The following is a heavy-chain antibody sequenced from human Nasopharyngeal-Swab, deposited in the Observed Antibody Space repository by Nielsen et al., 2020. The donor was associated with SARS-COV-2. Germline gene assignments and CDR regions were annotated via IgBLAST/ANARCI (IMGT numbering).Heavy chain of an antibody. CDR1: GDSISSYY. Sequence: SETLSLTCTVSGDSISSYYWSWIRQPPGKGLEWIGYIYYRGNTNYNPSLKSRVTMSEDTSKNQFSLKLSSVTAADTAVYYCARGVWFGELSTNYYYYYGMDVWGQGTTVTVSS. D-gene: IGHD3-10*01. CDR3: ARGVWFGELSTNYYYYYGMDV. CDR2: IYYRGNT. J-gene: IGHJ6*02. V-gene: IGHV4-59*12.